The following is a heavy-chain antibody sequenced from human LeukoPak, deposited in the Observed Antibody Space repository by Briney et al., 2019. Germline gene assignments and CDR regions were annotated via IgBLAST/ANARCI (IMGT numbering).Heavy chain of an antibody. CDR3: TGYDFGDYASAY. CDR1: GFSFSGSA. J-gene: IGHJ4*02. D-gene: IGHD4-17*01. Sequence: PPGGSLGLSCAASGFSFSGSAIHWVRQASGKGLEWVGRIRSKVNSYATAYAASVKGRFTISRDDSKNTAYLQMNSLKTEDTAVYYCTGYDFGDYASAYWGQGTLVTVSS. CDR2: IRSKVNSYAT. V-gene: IGHV3-73*01.